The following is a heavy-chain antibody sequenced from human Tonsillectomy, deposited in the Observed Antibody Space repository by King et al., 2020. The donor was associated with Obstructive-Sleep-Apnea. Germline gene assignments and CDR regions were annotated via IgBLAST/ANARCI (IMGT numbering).Heavy chain of an antibody. CDR2: IDPRDSDD. Sequence: VQLVQSGVEVKKPGESLKISCQSSGYTFSDYWIAWVRQLPGKGLEWMGMIDPRDSDDRYSPSFQGQVTLSADKSLRTAYLQWSSLKASDSAIYYCVRQGEGYPNFPLDDWGQGTLVTVSS. J-gene: IGHJ4*02. V-gene: IGHV5-51*01. D-gene: IGHD5-12*01. CDR3: VRQGEGYPNFPLDD. CDR1: GYTFSDYW.